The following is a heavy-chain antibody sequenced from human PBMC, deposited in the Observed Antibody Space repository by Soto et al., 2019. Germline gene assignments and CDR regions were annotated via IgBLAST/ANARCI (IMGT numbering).Heavy chain of an antibody. CDR2: IIPIFGTA. Sequence: QVQLVQSGAEVKTPGSSVNVSCKASGGTFSSYAISWVRQAPGQGIEWMGGIIPIFGTANYAQKFQGRVTITADEATSTAYMELSSRRSDDTAVYYCARDCSASSGWDSGFDYWGQGTLVTVSS. D-gene: IGHD6-19*01. V-gene: IGHV1-69*01. CDR3: ARDCSASSGWDSGFDY. J-gene: IGHJ4*02. CDR1: GGTFSSYA.